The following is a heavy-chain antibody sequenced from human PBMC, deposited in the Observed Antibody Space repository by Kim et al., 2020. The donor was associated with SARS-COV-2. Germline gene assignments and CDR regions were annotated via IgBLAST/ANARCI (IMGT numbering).Heavy chain of an antibody. CDR1: GFSFSDHW. CDR2: INQYGSEK. Sequence: GGSLRLSCAASGFSFSDHWMNWVRQAPGKGLEWVCLINQYGSEKHYLDSVKGRFTISRDNAKDSLYLQMNSLSVEDTAVYYCERGSGLLGDYFGEGTLVPVSS. J-gene: IGHJ4*02. V-gene: IGHV3-7*03. D-gene: IGHD6-19*01. CDR3: ERGSGLLGDY.